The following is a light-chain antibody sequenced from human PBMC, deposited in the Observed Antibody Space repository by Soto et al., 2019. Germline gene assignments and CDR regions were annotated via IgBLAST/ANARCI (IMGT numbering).Light chain of an antibody. J-gene: IGKJ1*01. CDR1: QSVSSN. V-gene: IGKV3-20*01. Sequence: EIVMTQSPATLSVSPGERATLSCRASQSVSSNLAWYQQKPGQAPRLLIYGASSRATGIPDRFSGSGSGTDFTLTISRLEPEDFAVYFCQQYGSSPLWTFGQGTKVDIK. CDR3: QQYGSSPLWT. CDR2: GAS.